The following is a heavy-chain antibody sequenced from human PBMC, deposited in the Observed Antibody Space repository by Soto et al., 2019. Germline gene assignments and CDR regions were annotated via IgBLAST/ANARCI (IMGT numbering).Heavy chain of an antibody. CDR3: ARTYYYDSSGYPDY. CDR2: IFHSGST. CDR1: GYSIRSGYY. V-gene: IGHV4-38-2*01. J-gene: IGHJ4*02. D-gene: IGHD3-22*01. Sequence: SETLSLTCAVSGYSIRSGYYWCWIRQPPGKGLEWIGSIFHSGSTYYNPSLKSRVTISVDTSKNQFSLKLSSVTAADTAVYYCARTYYYDSSGYPDYWGQGTLVTVSS.